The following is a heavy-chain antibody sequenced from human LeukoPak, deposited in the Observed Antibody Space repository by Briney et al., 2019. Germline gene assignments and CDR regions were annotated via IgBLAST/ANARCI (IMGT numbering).Heavy chain of an antibody. CDR3: ARDGAGNRFDY. CDR1: GFTFSSYA. V-gene: IGHV3-30*04. CDR2: ISYDGSNK. J-gene: IGHJ4*02. Sequence: GGSLGLSCAASGFTFSSYAMHWVRQAPGKGLEWVAVISYDGSNKYYADSVKGRFTISRDNSKNTLYLQMNGLRAEDTAVYYCARDGAGNRFDYWGQGTLVTVSS. D-gene: IGHD3-10*01.